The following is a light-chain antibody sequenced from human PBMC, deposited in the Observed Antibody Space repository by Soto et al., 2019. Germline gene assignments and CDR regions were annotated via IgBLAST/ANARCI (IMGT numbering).Light chain of an antibody. V-gene: IGKV2-28*01. CDR3: MQALQSPYT. J-gene: IGKJ2*01. Sequence: DIVMTQSPLSLPVTPGEPASISCRSSQSLLHSNGYNYLDWYLQKPWQSPRLLISLGSNRASWVPARFSGSRSATDFTLNIARVEAEDFGVYYCMQALQSPYTFGQGTKLEIK. CDR2: LGS. CDR1: QSLLHSNGYNY.